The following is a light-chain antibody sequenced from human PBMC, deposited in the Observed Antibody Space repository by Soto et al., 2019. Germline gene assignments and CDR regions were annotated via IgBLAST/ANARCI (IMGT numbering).Light chain of an antibody. Sequence: QSVLTQPPSVSGAPGQRVTISCTGSSSNIGAGYDVHWYQQLPGTAPKLLIYGNSNRPSGVPDRFSGSKSGTSASLAITGLQAEDEADYYRQSYDSSLSYVVFGGGTNLTAL. V-gene: IGLV1-40*01. CDR1: SSNIGAGYD. CDR2: GNS. J-gene: IGLJ2*01. CDR3: QSYDSSLSYVV.